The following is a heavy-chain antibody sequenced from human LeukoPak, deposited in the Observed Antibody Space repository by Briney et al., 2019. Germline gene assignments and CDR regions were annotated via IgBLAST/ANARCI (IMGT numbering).Heavy chain of an antibody. CDR3: AKDTHSSGWANDAFDI. D-gene: IGHD6-19*01. J-gene: IGHJ3*02. CDR2: ISYDGSNK. Sequence: PGGSLRLSCAASGFTFSSYAMHWVRQAPGKGLEWVAVISYDGSNKYYADSVKGRFTISRDNSKNTLYLQMNSLRAEDTAVYYCAKDTHSSGWANDAFDIWGQGTMVTVSS. V-gene: IGHV3-30*04. CDR1: GFTFSSYA.